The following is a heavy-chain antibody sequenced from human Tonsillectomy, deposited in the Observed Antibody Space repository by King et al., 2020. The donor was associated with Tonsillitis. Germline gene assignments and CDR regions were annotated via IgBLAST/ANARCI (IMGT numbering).Heavy chain of an antibody. CDR2: ISYDGSNK. V-gene: IGHV3-30*18. J-gene: IGHJ4*02. D-gene: IGHD3-22*01. Sequence: VQLVESGGGVVQPGRSLRLSCSASGLTFSSYGMHWVRQAPGKGLEWVAFISYDGSNKYYADSVKARFTISRDNPKNTLYLQMNSLRAEDTAVYYCAKDPDSSGFSGGGQGTLVTVSS. CDR3: AKDPDSSGFSG. CDR1: GLTFSSYG.